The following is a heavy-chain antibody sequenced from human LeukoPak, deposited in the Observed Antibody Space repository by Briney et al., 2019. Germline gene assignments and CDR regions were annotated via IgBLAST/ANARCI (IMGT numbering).Heavy chain of an antibody. J-gene: IGHJ4*02. D-gene: IGHD3-16*01. V-gene: IGHV4-39*07. CDR1: GGSVSNSSYY. CDR3: ARDLGYAEPPGD. Sequence: PSETLSLTCTVSGGSVSNSSYYWGWIRQPPGKGLEWIGSIYYSGSTYYNPSLKSRLTMSVDTSKNQFSLKLNSVTAADTAVYYCARDLGYAEPPGDWGQGTLVTVSS. CDR2: IYYSGST.